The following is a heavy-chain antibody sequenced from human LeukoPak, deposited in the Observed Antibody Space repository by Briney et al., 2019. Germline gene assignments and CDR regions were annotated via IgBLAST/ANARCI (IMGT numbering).Heavy chain of an antibody. V-gene: IGHV3-21*01. D-gene: IGHD3-22*01. CDR2: ISVRSNYR. CDR1: GYTFSGFS. J-gene: IGHJ4*02. Sequence: GGSLRLSCAASGYTFSGFSVNWVRQAPGKGLEWVSSISVRSNYRYYADSVRGRFTISRDDARDSLFLQMNSLRAEDTAVYFCVRLRRNSDRSGYYYYYDYWGQGTLVTVSS. CDR3: VRLRRNSDRSGYYYYYDY.